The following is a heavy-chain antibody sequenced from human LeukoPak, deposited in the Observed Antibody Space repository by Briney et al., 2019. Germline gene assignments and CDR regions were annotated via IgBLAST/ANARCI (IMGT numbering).Heavy chain of an antibody. CDR3: ARHGFRSGSYHFDY. CDR1: GSSISSNY. D-gene: IGHD1-26*01. CDR2: IYTSGST. Sequence: PSETLSLICTVSGSSISSNYWSWIRQPPGKGLEWIGYIYTSGSTNYNPSLKSRVTISVDTSKNQFSLKLSSVTAADTAVYYCARHGFRSGSYHFDYWGQGTLVTVSS. J-gene: IGHJ4*02. V-gene: IGHV4-4*09.